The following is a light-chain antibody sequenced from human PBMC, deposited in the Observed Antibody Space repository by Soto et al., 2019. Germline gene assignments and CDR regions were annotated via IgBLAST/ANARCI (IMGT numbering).Light chain of an antibody. J-gene: IGKJ5*01. CDR2: AAS. Sequence: EMVVTQSPGTLSLSPGERATLSCRASQSVSSGYLAWYQQKPGLAPRLLIYAASSRATGIPDRFSGSGSGTDFTLTISRLEPEDFAVYHCQQYGSTPITFGQGTRLEIK. CDR3: QQYGSTPIT. CDR1: QSVSSGY. V-gene: IGKV3-20*01.